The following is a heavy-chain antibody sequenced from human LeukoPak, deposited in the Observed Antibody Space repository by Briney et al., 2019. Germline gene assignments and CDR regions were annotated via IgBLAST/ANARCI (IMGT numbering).Heavy chain of an antibody. CDR3: ARDSRMYSSGWCPY. V-gene: IGHV4-34*01. Sequence: SETLSLTCAVYGGSFSGYYWSWIRQRPGKGLECIGEINHSGSTNYNPSLKSRVTISVDTSKNQFSLKLSSVTAADTAVYYCARDSRMYSSGWCPYWGQGTLVTVSS. J-gene: IGHJ4*02. CDR1: GGSFSGYY. CDR2: INHSGST. D-gene: IGHD6-19*01.